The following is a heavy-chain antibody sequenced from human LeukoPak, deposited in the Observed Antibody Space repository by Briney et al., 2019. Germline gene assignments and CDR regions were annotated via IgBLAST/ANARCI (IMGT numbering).Heavy chain of an antibody. CDR2: ITGSGGNT. J-gene: IGHJ4*02. D-gene: IGHD3-9*01. Sequence: GGSLRLSCAASGFTFSNYARSWVRQAPGKGLEWVSAITGSGGNTYYADSVKGRFTISRDNSNNTVFLQINSLRAEAPALSYCAKWGAYDVLTGYYVSDYWGQGTLVTVSS. CDR3: AKWGAYDVLTGYYVSDY. V-gene: IGHV3-23*01. CDR1: GFTFSNYA.